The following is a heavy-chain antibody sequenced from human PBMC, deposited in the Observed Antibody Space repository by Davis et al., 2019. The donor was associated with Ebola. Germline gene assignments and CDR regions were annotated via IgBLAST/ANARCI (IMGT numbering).Heavy chain of an antibody. CDR3: AGGGAFEI. CDR1: GFTFSNYA. Sequence: PGGSLRLSCAASGFTFSNYAMTWVRQAPGKGLDWVSTISGGNTYYADSVKGRFTTSRDNSKNTLFLQMNSLRTEDTAVYYCAGGGAFEIWGQGTMVTVSS. CDR2: ISGGNT. J-gene: IGHJ3*02. D-gene: IGHD3-16*01. V-gene: IGHV3-23*01.